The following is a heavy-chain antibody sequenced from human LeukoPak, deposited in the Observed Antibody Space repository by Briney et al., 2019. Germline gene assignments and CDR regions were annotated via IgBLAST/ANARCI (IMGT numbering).Heavy chain of an antibody. CDR2: ISAYNGNT. V-gene: IGHV1-18*01. CDR3: ARDLSQRELDY. D-gene: IGHD1-26*01. CDR1: GYTFTSYG. J-gene: IGHJ4*02. Sequence: ASVTVSCKASGYTFTSYGISWVRQAPGQGLEWMGWISAYNGNTNYAQKLQGRVTTTTDTSTSTAYMELRSLRSDDTAVYYCARDLSQRELDYWGQGTLVTVSS.